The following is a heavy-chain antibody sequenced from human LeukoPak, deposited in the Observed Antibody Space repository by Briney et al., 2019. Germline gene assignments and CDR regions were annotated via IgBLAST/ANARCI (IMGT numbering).Heavy chain of an antibody. CDR3: AKDVNYYGSGGDLDY. CDR2: ISSGSTYI. J-gene: IGHJ4*02. Sequence: GGSLRLSCAASGFTFSNFAVSWVRQAPGKGLEWVSSISSGSTYIYYADSVKGRFTISRDNSKNTLYLQMNSLRAEDTAVYYCAKDVNYYGSGGDLDYWGQGTLVTVSS. D-gene: IGHD3-10*01. CDR1: GFTFSNFA. V-gene: IGHV3-21*01.